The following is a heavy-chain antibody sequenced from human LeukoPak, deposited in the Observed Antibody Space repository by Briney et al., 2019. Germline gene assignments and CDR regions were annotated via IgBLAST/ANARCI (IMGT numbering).Heavy chain of an antibody. V-gene: IGHV3-33*01. CDR3: ARVNDVAYCGGDCYYTHYYFDY. CDR2: IWYDGSNK. J-gene: IGHJ4*02. D-gene: IGHD2-21*02. CDR1: GFTFSSYG. Sequence: GGSLRLSCAASGFTFSSYGMHWVRQAPGKGLEWVAVIWYDGSNKYYADSVKGRFTISRDNSKNTLYLQMNSLRAEDTAVYYCARVNDVAYCGGDCYYTHYYFDYWGQGTLVTVSS.